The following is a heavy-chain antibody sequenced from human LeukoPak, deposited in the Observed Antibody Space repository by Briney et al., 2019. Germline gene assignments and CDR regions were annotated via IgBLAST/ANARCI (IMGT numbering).Heavy chain of an antibody. J-gene: IGHJ6*02. CDR2: IYPGDSDT. CDR1: GYSFTSYW. CDR3: ARGSSGYALVYYYGMDV. Sequence: GESLKISCKGSGYSFTSYWIGWVRQMPGKGLEWMGIIYPGDSDTRYSPSFQGQVTISADKSISTAYLQWSSLKASDTAMYYCARGSSGYALVYYYGMDVWGQGTTVTVSS. V-gene: IGHV5-51*01. D-gene: IGHD5-12*01.